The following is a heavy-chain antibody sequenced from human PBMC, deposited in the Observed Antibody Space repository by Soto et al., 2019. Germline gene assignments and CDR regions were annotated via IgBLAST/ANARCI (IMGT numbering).Heavy chain of an antibody. D-gene: IGHD3-22*01. V-gene: IGHV3-48*01. CDR1: GFTFSSYS. CDR3: ARAEGPSYYDVSSCDTDFDN. Sequence: GGSLRLSCASSGFTFSSYSMNWVRQAPGEGLEWVSYISSSSSTIYYADSVKGRFTISRDNAKNSLYLKLNCLRAEDTAVYYCARAEGPSYYDVSSCDTDFDNWGKGTLVTVPS. J-gene: IGHJ4*02. CDR2: ISSSSSTI.